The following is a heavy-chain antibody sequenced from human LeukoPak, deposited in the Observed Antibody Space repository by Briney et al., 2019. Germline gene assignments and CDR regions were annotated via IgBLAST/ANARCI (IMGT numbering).Heavy chain of an antibody. V-gene: IGHV4-34*01. J-gene: IGHJ4*02. CDR3: ARAQYDFWSGYPYYFDY. CDR1: GGSFSGYY. Sequence: SETLSLTCAVYGGSFSGYYWSWIRQPPGKGPEWIGEINHSGSTNYNPSLKSRVTISVDTSKNQFSLKLSSVTAADTAVYYCARAQYDFWSGYPYYFDYWGQGTLVTVSS. CDR2: INHSGST. D-gene: IGHD3-3*01.